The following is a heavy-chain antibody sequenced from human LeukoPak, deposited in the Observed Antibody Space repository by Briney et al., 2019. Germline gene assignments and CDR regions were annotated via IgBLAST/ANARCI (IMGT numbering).Heavy chain of an antibody. CDR1: GFTFSSYA. J-gene: IGHJ4*02. Sequence: PGGSLRLSCAASGFTFSSYAMSWVRQAPGKGLEWVSAISGSGGSTYYADSVKGRFTISRDNSKNTLDLQMNSLRAEDTTVYYCAKAPFGGYCSSTSCPLDYWGQGTLVTVSS. CDR2: ISGSGGST. V-gene: IGHV3-23*01. CDR3: AKAPFGGYCSSTSCPLDY. D-gene: IGHD2-2*01.